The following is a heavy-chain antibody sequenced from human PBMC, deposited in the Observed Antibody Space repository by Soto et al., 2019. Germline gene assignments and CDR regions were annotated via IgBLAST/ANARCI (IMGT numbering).Heavy chain of an antibody. CDR3: AKDDLDIVVVPAAILGWGYYYYGMDV. V-gene: IGHV3-30*18. D-gene: IGHD2-2*02. J-gene: IGHJ6*02. CDR1: VFTVSSYG. CDR2: ISYDGSNK. Sequence: PGGPLRLSCAASVFTVSSYGMHWVREAPGKGLEWVAVISYDGSNKYYADSVKGRFTISRDNSKNTLYLQMNSLRAEDTAVYYCAKDDLDIVVVPAAILGWGYYYYGMDVWGQGTTVTVSS.